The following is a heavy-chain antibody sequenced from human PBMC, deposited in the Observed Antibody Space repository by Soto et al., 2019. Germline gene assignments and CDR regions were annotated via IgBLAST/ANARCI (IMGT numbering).Heavy chain of an antibody. Sequence: PSETLSLTCAVSGASVSSRKWWVWVRQAPGKGLEYLGEIYHSGSANYNPSLKSRMTISIDESNNQLSLRLTSVTAADTAVYYCARSGLAGPFDHWGQGILVTVS. CDR3: ARSGLAGPFDH. D-gene: IGHD6-19*01. CDR2: IYHSGSA. V-gene: IGHV4-4*02. CDR1: GASVSSRKW. J-gene: IGHJ4*02.